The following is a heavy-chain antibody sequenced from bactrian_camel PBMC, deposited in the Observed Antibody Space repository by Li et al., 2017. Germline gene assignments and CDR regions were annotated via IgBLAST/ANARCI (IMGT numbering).Heavy chain of an antibody. Sequence: HVQLVESGGGSVEAGGSLRLSCAAPEYPFASYCMGWFRQAPGKEREGVASITSDDSTTYADSVKGRFIISKDKSKNTLFLQMNNLKPEDTAMYYSAADLGPCQVRGRKLVPRPTTFGYWGQGTQVTVS. D-gene: IGHD6*01. V-gene: IGHV3S55*01. J-gene: IGHJ6*01. CDR1: EYPFASYC. CDR2: ITSDDST. CDR3: AADLGPCQVRGRKLVPRPTTFGY.